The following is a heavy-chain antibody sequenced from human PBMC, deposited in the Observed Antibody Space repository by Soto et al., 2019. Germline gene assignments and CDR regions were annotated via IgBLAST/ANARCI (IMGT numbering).Heavy chain of an antibody. Sequence: LSLTCTVSGGSISSSSYYWGWIRQPPGKGLEWIGSIYYSGSTYYNPSLKSRVTISVDTSKNQFSLKLSSVTAADTAVYYCARLSAGSSGVYYYYGMDVWGQGTTVTVSS. D-gene: IGHD6-6*01. CDR2: IYYSGST. V-gene: IGHV4-39*01. CDR3: ARLSAGSSGVYYYYGMDV. CDR1: GGSISSSSYY. J-gene: IGHJ6*02.